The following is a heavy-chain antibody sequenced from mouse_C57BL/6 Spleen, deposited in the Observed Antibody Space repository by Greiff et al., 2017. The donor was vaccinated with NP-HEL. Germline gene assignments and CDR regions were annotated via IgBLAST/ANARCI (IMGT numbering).Heavy chain of an antibody. J-gene: IGHJ4*01. D-gene: IGHD6-1*01. CDR3: EASTEGYAMDY. CDR2: ISSGSSTI. CDR1: GFTFSDYG. V-gene: IGHV5-17*01. Sequence: EVKLVESGGGLVKPGGSLKLSCAASGFTFSDYGMHWVRQAPAKGLEWVAYISSGSSTIYYADTVKGRFTISRENAKNTLFLQMTSLRSEDTAMYYCEASTEGYAMDYWGQGTSVTVSS.